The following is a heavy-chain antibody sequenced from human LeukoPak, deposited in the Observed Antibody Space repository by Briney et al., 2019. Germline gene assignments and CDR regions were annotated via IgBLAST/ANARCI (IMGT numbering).Heavy chain of an antibody. CDR3: ARVGRSRGSLPNSYYYMDV. D-gene: IGHD1-26*01. V-gene: IGHV1-69*05. CDR2: IIPIFGST. J-gene: IGHJ6*03. CDR1: GDIFNSYS. Sequence: ASVKVSCNASGDIFNSYSVSWVRQAPGQGLEWVGGIIPIFGSTNYAQKFQGRVTITTDQSTRTAYMELNSLSSDDTAVYYCARVGRSRGSLPNSYYYMDVWGKGTTVTVSS.